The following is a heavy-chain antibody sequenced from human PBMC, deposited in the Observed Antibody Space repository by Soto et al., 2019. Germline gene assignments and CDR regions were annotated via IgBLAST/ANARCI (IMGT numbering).Heavy chain of an antibody. D-gene: IGHD3-3*01. J-gene: IGHJ4*02. V-gene: IGHV3-23*01. CDR2: FSVTTGGT. CDR3: AKDLGDRSGYPIFDY. Sequence: GSLRLSCAASGFTFSTYAMSWVRQAPGKGLEWVSTFSVTTGGTYYADSVKGRFTISRDNSKNTLDLQMNSLRAEDTAVYYCAKDLGDRSGYPIFDYWGQGTLVTVSS. CDR1: GFTFSTYA.